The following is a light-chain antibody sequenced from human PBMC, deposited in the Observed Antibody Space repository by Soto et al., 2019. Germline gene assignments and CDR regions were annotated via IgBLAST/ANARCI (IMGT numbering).Light chain of an antibody. CDR1: QSLSSN. Sequence: EIVMTQSPATLSVSPGERVTLSCRASQSLSSNLAWYQQKPGQAPRLLIYGASTRATDIPARFSGSGSGTEFTLTISSLQPEDFATYYCQQSYSTLITFGQGTRLEIK. J-gene: IGKJ5*01. CDR3: QQSYSTLIT. V-gene: IGKV3-15*01. CDR2: GAS.